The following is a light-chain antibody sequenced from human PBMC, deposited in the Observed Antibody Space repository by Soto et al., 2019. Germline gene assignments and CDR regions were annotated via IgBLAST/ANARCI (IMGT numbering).Light chain of an antibody. V-gene: IGKV3-15*01. CDR1: QSVRSK. J-gene: IGKJ2*01. CDR3: QQYNNWPPYT. CDR2: GAS. Sequence: ETVMTQSPATLSVSPGERATLSCRASQSVRSKLAWYQQKPGQAPRLLIYGASTRATGIPARFSGSGSGTEFTLTISSLQSEDFAVYYCQQYNNWPPYTFGQGTKLEIK.